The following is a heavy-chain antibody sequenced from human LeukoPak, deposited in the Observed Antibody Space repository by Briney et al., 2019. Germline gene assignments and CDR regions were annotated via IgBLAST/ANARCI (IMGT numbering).Heavy chain of an antibody. D-gene: IGHD3-22*01. CDR1: GFIFSSYS. CDR3: AKDLTYYYDSSGYY. Sequence: GGSLRLSCAASGFIFSSYSMSWVRQAPGKGLEWVAVISYDGSNKYYADSVKGRFTISRDNSKNTLYLQMNSLRAEDTAVYYCAKDLTYYYDSSGYYWGQGTLVTVSS. J-gene: IGHJ4*02. CDR2: ISYDGSNK. V-gene: IGHV3-30*18.